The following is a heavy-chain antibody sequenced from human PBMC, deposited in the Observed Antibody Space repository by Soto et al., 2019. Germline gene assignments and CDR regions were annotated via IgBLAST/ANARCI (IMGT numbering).Heavy chain of an antibody. Sequence: ASETLSLTCTVSGGSISSYYWSWIRQPAGKGLEWIGRIYTSGSTNYNPSLKSRVTMSVDTSKNQFSLKLSSVTAADTAVYHCASTTYYYDSSGYSTFDYWGQGTLVTVSS. CDR1: GGSISSYY. D-gene: IGHD3-22*01. CDR2: IYTSGST. V-gene: IGHV4-4*07. J-gene: IGHJ4*02. CDR3: ASTTYYYDSSGYSTFDY.